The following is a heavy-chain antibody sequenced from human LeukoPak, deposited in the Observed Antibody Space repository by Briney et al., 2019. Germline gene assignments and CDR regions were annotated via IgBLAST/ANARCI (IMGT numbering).Heavy chain of an antibody. CDR3: AKGGEKYNYGHWFDP. CDR1: GFSFSSCG. Sequence: PGGSLRLSCAAAGFSFSSCGMHWVRQAPGRGLEWVAVIPFDGSNKNYADSVKGRFTISRDNSKNTLHLQMNSPRVEDTAVYYCAKGGEKYNYGHWFDPWGQGTLVIVSS. CDR2: IPFDGSNK. D-gene: IGHD5-18*01. V-gene: IGHV3-30*18. J-gene: IGHJ5*02.